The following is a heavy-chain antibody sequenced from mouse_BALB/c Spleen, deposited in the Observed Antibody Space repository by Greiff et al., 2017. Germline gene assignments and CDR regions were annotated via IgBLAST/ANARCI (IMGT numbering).Heavy chain of an antibody. J-gene: IGHJ3*01. V-gene: IGHV3-2*02. CDR2: ISYSGST. Sequence: DVHLVESGPGLVKPSQSLSLTCTVTGYSITSDYAWNWIRQFPGNKLEWMGYISYSGSTSYNPSLKSRISITRDTSKNQFFLQLNSVTTEDTATYYCARGAWFAYWGQGTLVTVSA. CDR3: ARGAWFAY. CDR1: GYSITSDYA.